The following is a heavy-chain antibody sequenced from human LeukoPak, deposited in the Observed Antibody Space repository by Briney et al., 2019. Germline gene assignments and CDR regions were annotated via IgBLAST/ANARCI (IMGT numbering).Heavy chain of an antibody. CDR2: IRFDGGNK. CDR1: GFIFNNYG. V-gene: IGHV3-30*02. CDR3: ARVLSGDYVATFDY. D-gene: IGHD4-17*01. Sequence: GGSLRLSCAASGFIFNNYGMHWVRQAPGKGLEWVAFIRFDGGNKYYADSVKGRFTISRDNSMNSLSLQMTSLRAEDTAVYYCARVLSGDYVATFDYWGQGTLVTVSS. J-gene: IGHJ4*02.